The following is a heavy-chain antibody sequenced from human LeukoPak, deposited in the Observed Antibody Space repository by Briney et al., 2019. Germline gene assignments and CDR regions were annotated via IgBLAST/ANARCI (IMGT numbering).Heavy chain of an antibody. V-gene: IGHV3-30*18. J-gene: IGHJ4*02. Sequence: GGSLRLSCAASGFTFSSYGMHWVRQAPGKGLEWMAVISYDGSNKYYADSVKGRFTISRDNSKNTLYLQMNSLRAEDTAVYYCAKDRAAFGTNAFDYWGQGTLVTVSS. CDR2: ISYDGSNK. CDR1: GFTFSSYG. D-gene: IGHD3/OR15-3a*01. CDR3: AKDRAAFGTNAFDY.